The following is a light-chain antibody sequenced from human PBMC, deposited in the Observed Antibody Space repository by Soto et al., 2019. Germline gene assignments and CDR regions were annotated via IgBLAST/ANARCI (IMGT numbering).Light chain of an antibody. J-gene: IGLJ2*01. CDR1: RSDIGSYNY. CDR3: TSYTTSGTLVV. V-gene: IGLV2-14*03. Sequence: QSALTQPASVSGSPGQSITISCTGTRSDIGSYNYVSWYQQHPGKAPKLMIFDVNNRPSGISDRFSGSKSGNTASLIISGLQAEDEADYFCTSYTTSGTLVVFGGGTKLTVL. CDR2: DVN.